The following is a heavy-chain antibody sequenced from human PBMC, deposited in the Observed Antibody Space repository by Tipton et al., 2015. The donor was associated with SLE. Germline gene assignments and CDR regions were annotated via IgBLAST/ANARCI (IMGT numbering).Heavy chain of an antibody. CDR1: GGSFSGYY. CDR3: ARDLGYCTGGVCRGYYGMDV. Sequence: TLSLTCAVYGGSFSGYYWSWIRQPPGKGLEWIGEINHSGSTNYNPSLKSRVTISVDTSKNQFSLKLSSVTAADTAVYYCARDLGYCTGGVCRGYYGMDVWGQGTTVTVSS. V-gene: IGHV4-34*01. CDR2: INHSGST. J-gene: IGHJ6*02. D-gene: IGHD2-8*02.